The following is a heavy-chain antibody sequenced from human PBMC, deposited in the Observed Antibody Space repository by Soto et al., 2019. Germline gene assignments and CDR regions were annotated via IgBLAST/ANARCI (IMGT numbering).Heavy chain of an antibody. CDR1: GASFSGYH. V-gene: IGHV4-59*12. CDR2: VQKSGIT. J-gene: IGHJ4*02. Sequence: PSETLSLTCTVPGASFSGYHWSWIRQPPGKGLEWIGFVQKSGITEYNPSLQSRVTISLDTSKNQFSLKLSSVTAADTAVYYCARGPPLGHWGQGTLVTVSS. CDR3: ARGPPLGH.